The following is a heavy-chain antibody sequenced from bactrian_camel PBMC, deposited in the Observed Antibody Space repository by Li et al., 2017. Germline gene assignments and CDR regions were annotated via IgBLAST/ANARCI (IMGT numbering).Heavy chain of an antibody. Sequence: VQLVESGGGSVQAGGSLRLSCSVSTNTYKRCFMAWFRQAPGKEREGVASIDSIGGTTIADSMKGRFTISQDNAKNTLYLQLNSLKTEDTAMYYCSLDGVGSWGQGTQVTVS. CDR2: IDSIGGT. D-gene: IGHD2*01. CDR1: TNTYKRCF. V-gene: IGHV3S26*01. J-gene: IGHJ4*01. CDR3: SLDGVGS.